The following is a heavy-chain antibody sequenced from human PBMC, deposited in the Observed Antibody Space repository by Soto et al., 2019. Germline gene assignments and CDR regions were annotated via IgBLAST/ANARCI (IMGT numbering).Heavy chain of an antibody. CDR3: ARLISSSFNWFDP. Sequence: GSLRLSCAASGFTVSSNYMSWVRQAPGKGLEWVSVIYSGGSTYYADSVKGRFTISRHNSKNTLYLQMNSLRAEDTAVYYCARLISSSFNWFDPWGQGTLVTVSS. V-gene: IGHV3-53*04. D-gene: IGHD6-13*01. CDR1: GFTVSSNY. CDR2: IYSGGST. J-gene: IGHJ5*02.